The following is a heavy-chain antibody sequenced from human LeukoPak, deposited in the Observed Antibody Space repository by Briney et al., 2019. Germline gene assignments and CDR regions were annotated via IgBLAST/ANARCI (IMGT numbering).Heavy chain of an antibody. J-gene: IGHJ4*02. Sequence: SETLSLTCTVSGGSISSSSYYWGWIRQPPGKGLEWIGSIYYSGSTYYNPSLKSRVTISVDTSKNQFSLKLSSVTAADTAVYYCARVAAKTVDYWGQGTLVTVSS. D-gene: IGHD2-15*01. V-gene: IGHV4-39*07. CDR1: GGSISSSSYY. CDR3: ARVAAKTVDY. CDR2: IYYSGST.